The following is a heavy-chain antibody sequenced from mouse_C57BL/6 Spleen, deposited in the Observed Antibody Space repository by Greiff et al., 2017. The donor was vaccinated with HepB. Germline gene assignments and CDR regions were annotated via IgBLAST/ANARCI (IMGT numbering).Heavy chain of an antibody. V-gene: IGHV1-26*01. D-gene: IGHD2-1*01. CDR1: GYTFTDYY. CDR2: INPNNGGT. J-gene: IGHJ4*01. Sequence: EVQLQQSGPELVKPGASVKISCKASGYTFTDYYMNWVKQSHGKSLEWIGDINPNNGGTSYNQKFKGKATLTVDKSSSTAYMELRSLTSEDSAVYYCARHGGNYVGAMDYWGQGTSVTVSS. CDR3: ARHGGNYVGAMDY.